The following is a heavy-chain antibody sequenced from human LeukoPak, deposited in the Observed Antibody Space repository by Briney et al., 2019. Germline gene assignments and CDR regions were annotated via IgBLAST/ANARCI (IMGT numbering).Heavy chain of an antibody. V-gene: IGHV4-34*01. CDR2: INHSGST. Sequence: PSETLSLTCAVYGGSFSGYYWSWIRQPPGKGLEWIGEINHSGSTNYNPSLKSRVTISVDTSKNQFSLKLSSVTAADTAVYYCARVDLDWLYFDYWGQGTLVTVSS. CDR1: GGSFSGYY. CDR3: ARVDLDWLYFDY. D-gene: IGHD3-9*01. J-gene: IGHJ4*02.